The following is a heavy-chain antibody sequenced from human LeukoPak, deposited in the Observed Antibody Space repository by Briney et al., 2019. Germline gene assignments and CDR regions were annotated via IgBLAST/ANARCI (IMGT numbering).Heavy chain of an antibody. Sequence: GGSLRLSCAASGFTFSSYAMHWVRQAPGKGLEWVAVISYDGSNKYYADSVKGRFTISRDNSKNTLYLQMNSLRAEDTAVYYCVRSGDPWGQGTLVTVSS. J-gene: IGHJ5*02. CDR3: VRSGDP. V-gene: IGHV3-30*04. CDR2: ISYDGSNK. D-gene: IGHD7-27*01. CDR1: GFTFSSYA.